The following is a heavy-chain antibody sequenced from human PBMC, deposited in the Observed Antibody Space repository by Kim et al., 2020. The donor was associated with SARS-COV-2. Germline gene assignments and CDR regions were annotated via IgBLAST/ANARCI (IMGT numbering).Heavy chain of an antibody. Sequence: ASVKVSCKASGYTFTSYAMHWVRQAPGQRLEWMGWINAGNGNTKYSQKFQGRVTITRDTSASTAYMELSSLRSEDTAVYYCARDRLFGIGSGFSYWGQGTLVTVSS. D-gene: IGHD6-19*01. CDR2: INAGNGNT. V-gene: IGHV1-3*01. J-gene: IGHJ4*02. CDR1: GYTFTSYA. CDR3: ARDRLFGIGSGFSY.